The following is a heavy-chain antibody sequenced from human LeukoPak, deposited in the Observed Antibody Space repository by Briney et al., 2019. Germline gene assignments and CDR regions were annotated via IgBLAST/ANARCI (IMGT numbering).Heavy chain of an antibody. V-gene: IGHV4-59*01. CDR3: ARVHYDYVWGSYREYYFDY. Sequence: TSETLSLTCTVSGGSISNYYWNWIRQPPGKGLEWIGYFYYSGSTNYNPSLKSRVTISADTSKNQFSLKLSSVTAADTAVYYCARVHYDYVWGSYREYYFDYWGQGTLVTVSS. J-gene: IGHJ4*02. CDR1: GGSISNYY. D-gene: IGHD3-16*02. CDR2: FYYSGST.